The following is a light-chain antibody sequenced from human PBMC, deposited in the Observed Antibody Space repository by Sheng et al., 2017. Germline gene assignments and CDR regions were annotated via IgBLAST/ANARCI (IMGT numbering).Light chain of an antibody. CDR1: QDVDKY. J-gene: IGKJ1*01. V-gene: IGKV3-11*01. CDR3: QQGGA. CDR2: DAS. Sequence: EIVLTQSPATLSLSPGERATLSCRASQDVDKYVAWYQQKPGQAPRLLISDASNRATGIPARFSGSGSGTDFTLTISSLEPEDSAVYYCQQGGAFGQGTKVEIK.